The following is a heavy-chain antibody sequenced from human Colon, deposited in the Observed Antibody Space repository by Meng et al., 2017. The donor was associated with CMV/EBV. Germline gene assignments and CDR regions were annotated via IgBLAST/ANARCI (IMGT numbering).Heavy chain of an antibody. J-gene: IGHJ4*02. CDR2: IQNDGSST. CDR1: GFTFSNYD. CDR3: TRDFWGSLEY. V-gene: IGHV3-74*01. Sequence: EVQLVEFGGGLVQPGGALRLSCAASGFTFSNYDMHWVRQGPGKALVWVSRIQNDGSSTTYAESVKGRFTISRDNAKNTLYLQMNSLRAEDTAVYYCTRDFWGSLEYWGQGALVTVSS. D-gene: IGHD3-16*01.